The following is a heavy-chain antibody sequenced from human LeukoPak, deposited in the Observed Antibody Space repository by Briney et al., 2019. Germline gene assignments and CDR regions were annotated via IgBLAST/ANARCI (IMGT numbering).Heavy chain of an antibody. D-gene: IGHD5-18*01. CDR3: ARVRDTAMGYYFDY. CDR1: GFIFSGYV. CDR2: VSGSSGST. V-gene: IGHV3-23*01. Sequence: GGSLRLSCAVSGFIFSGYVMNWVRQAPGKGLEWVSSVSGSSGSTYYADSVKGRFTISRDNAKNSLYLQMNSLRAEDTAVYYCARVRDTAMGYYFDYWGQGTLVTVSS. J-gene: IGHJ4*02.